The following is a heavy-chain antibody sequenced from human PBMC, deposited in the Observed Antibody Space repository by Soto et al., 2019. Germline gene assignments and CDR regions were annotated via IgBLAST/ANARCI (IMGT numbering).Heavy chain of an antibody. CDR1: EFSVSSYY. J-gene: IGHJ4*02. CDR2: IYSDGTT. V-gene: IGHV3-53*01. Sequence: EVLLVESGGGLIQPGGSLRLSCAVTEFSVSSYYMSWVRQAPGKGLEWVAVIYSDGTTYHADSVKGRFTISRGNFMNTLYLQMNSLRAADTAVYHCARFYGAGSWFFEYWGQGTLVTVSS. D-gene: IGHD3-10*01. CDR3: ARFYGAGSWFFEY.